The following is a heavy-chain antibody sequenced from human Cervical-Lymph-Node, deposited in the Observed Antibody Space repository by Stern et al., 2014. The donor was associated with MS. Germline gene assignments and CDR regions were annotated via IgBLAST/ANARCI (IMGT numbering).Heavy chain of an antibody. CDR2: INLNSGST. D-gene: IGHD1-26*01. V-gene: IGHV1-2*02. CDR3: ARISLGSGIDY. J-gene: IGHJ4*02. Sequence: QLVQSGAGVKKPGASVKVTCKTSENTFTGYYIHWVRQAPGQGLEWMGWINLNSGSTNYAQRFQDRVSLTSDTSNSLAYMELDRLTSGDTALYYCARISLGSGIDYWGQGSLVTVSS. CDR1: ENTFTGYY.